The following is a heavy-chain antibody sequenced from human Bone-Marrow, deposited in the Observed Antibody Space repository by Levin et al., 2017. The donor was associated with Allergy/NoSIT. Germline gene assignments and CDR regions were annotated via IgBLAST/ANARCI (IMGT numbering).Heavy chain of an antibody. V-gene: IGHV3-11*01. CDR2: ISSSGSTI. CDR1: GFTFSDYY. Sequence: PGGSLRLSCAASGFTFSDYYMSWIRQAPGKGLEWVSYISSSGSTIYYADSVKGRFTISRDNAKNSLYLQMNSLRAEDTAVYYCATLRIWSGYYLDYWGQGTLVTVSS. D-gene: IGHD3-3*01. CDR3: ATLRIWSGYYLDY. J-gene: IGHJ4*02.